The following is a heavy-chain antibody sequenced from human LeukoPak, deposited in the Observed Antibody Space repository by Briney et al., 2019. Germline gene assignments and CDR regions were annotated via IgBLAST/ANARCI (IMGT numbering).Heavy chain of an antibody. CDR2: IYYSGST. Sequence: PETLSLTCTVSGGSISSYYWSWIRQPPGKGLEWIGYIYYSGSTNYNPSLKSRVTISVDTSKNQFSLKLSSVTAADTAVYYCARWSKLGPSYWGQGTLVTVSS. J-gene: IGHJ4*02. CDR1: GGSISSYY. CDR3: ARWSKLGPSY. V-gene: IGHV4-59*01. D-gene: IGHD7-27*01.